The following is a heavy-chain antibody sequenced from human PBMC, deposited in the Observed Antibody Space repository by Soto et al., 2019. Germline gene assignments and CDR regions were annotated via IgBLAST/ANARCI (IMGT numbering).Heavy chain of an antibody. CDR2: ISSSSSYT. V-gene: IGHV3-21*05. Sequence: VQLVESGGGVVQPGRSLRLSCAASGFTFSSYGMHWVRQAPGKGLEWVSYISSSSSYTNYADSVKGRFTISRDNAKNSLYLQMNSLRAEDTAVYYCAGYGTLFGFDPWGQGTLVTVSS. CDR1: GFTFSSYG. CDR3: AGYGTLFGFDP. J-gene: IGHJ5*02. D-gene: IGHD5-18*01.